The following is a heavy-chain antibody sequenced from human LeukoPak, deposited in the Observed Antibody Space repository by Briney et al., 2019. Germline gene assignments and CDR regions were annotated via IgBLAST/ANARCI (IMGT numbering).Heavy chain of an antibody. V-gene: IGHV3-74*01. CDR1: GFTFSSYW. D-gene: IGHD6-6*01. J-gene: IGHJ6*03. Sequence: GGSLRLSCAASGFTFSSYWMHWVRQAPGKGLVCVSRINSDGSSTSYADPVKGRFTISRDNAKNTLYLQMNSLRAEDTAVYYCARDRAGAARAYMDVWGKGTTVTVSS. CDR3: ARDRAGAARAYMDV. CDR2: INSDGSST.